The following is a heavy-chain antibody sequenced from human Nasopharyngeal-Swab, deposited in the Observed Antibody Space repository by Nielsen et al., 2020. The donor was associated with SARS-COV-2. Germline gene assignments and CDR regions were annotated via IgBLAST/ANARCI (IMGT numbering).Heavy chain of an antibody. Sequence: GESLKISCAASGFTVSSNYMSWARQAPGKGLEWVSVIYSGGSTYYADSVKGRFTISRDNSKNTLYLQMNSLRAEDTAVYYCANLAAAGGIDAFDIWGQGTMVTVSS. CDR1: GFTVSSNY. D-gene: IGHD6-13*01. V-gene: IGHV3-53*01. J-gene: IGHJ3*02. CDR2: IYSGGST. CDR3: ANLAAAGGIDAFDI.